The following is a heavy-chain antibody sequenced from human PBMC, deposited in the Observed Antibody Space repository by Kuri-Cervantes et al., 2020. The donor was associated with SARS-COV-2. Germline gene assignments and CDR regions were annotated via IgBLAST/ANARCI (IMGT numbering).Heavy chain of an antibody. CDR3: ARVLHIVVVTATHYYYYGMDV. D-gene: IGHD2-21*02. CDR1: GFTFSSYG. J-gene: IGHJ6*02. V-gene: IGHV3-33*01. CDR2: IWYDGSNK. Sequence: GESLKISCAASGFTFSSYGMHWVRQAPGKGLEWVAVIWYDGSNKYYADSVKGRFTISRDNSKNTLYLQMNSLRAEDTAVYYCARVLHIVVVTATHYYYYGMDVWGQGTTVTVSS.